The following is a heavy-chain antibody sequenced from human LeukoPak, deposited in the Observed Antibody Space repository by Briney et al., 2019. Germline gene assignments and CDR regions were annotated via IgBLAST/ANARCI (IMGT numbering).Heavy chain of an antibody. J-gene: IGHJ4*02. CDR1: GFTFSSYG. CDR2: ISSSSSYI. V-gene: IGHV3-21*01. D-gene: IGHD3-10*01. CDR3: ATNYGSGSYWY. Sequence: RPGGSLRLSCAASGFTFSSYGMHWVRQAPGKGLEWVSSISSSSSYIYYADSVKGRFTISRDNAKNTLYLQMNSLRAEDTAVYYCATNYGSGSYWYWGQGTLVTVSS.